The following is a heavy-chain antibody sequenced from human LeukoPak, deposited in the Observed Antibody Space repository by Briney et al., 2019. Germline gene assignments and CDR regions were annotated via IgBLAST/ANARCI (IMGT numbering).Heavy chain of an antibody. J-gene: IGHJ4*02. D-gene: IGHD2-8*01. CDR1: GFTFSSYA. CDR3: AKCRGTNGVCYRSGGPVDY. Sequence: GGSLRLSCAASGFTFSSYAMSWVRQAPGKGLEWVSALRDSGDGTYYADSVKGRFTISRDNSKNTLYLQMNSLRADDTAVYYCAKCRGTNGVCYRSGGPVDYWGQGALVAVSS. V-gene: IGHV3-23*01. CDR2: LRDSGDGT.